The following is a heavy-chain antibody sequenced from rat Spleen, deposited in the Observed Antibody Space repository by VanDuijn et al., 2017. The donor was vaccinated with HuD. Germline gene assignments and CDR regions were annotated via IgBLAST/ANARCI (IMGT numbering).Heavy chain of an antibody. CDR1: GFTFSNYG. J-gene: IGHJ4*01. V-gene: IGHV5-29*01. Sequence: EVQLVESGGGLVQPGRSLKLSCAASGFTFSNYGMAWVRQAPTKGLEWVATISYDDSRTYYRDSVKGRFTISRDNAKSTLYLQMNNLRSEDTAIYYCTRYYEGYVMDVWGQGASVTVSS. D-gene: IGHD1-12*01. CDR3: TRYYEGYVMDV. CDR2: ISYDDSRT.